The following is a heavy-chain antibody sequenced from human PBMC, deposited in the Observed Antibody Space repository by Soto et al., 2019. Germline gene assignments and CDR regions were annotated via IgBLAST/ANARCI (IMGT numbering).Heavy chain of an antibody. Sequence: ASVKVSCKASGYTFTGYYMHWVRQAPGQGLEWMGWINPNSGGTNYAQKFQGWVTMTRDTSISTAYMELSRLRSDDTAVYYCARGLVPAAIVYAFDIWGQGAMVTVSS. CDR2: INPNSGGT. CDR3: ARGLVPAAIVYAFDI. V-gene: IGHV1-2*04. J-gene: IGHJ3*02. CDR1: GYTFTGYY. D-gene: IGHD2-2*01.